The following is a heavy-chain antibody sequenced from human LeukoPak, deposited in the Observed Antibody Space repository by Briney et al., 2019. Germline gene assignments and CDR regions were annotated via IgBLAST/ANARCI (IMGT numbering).Heavy chain of an antibody. CDR3: ARVGSIGVVPAAILDDY. CDR1: GYTFTGYY. CDR2: INPNSGGT. J-gene: IGHJ4*02. D-gene: IGHD2-2*02. V-gene: IGHV1-2*02. Sequence: SSVKVSCKASGYTFTGYYMHWVRQAPGQGLEWMGWINPNSGGTNYAQKFQGRVTMTRDTSISTAYMELSRLRSDDTAVYYCARVGSIGVVPAAILDDYWGQGTMVTVSS.